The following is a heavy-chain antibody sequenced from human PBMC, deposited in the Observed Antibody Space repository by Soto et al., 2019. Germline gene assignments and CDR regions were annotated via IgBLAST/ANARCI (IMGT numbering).Heavy chain of an antibody. CDR2: IGPASGDT. V-gene: IGHV1-2*02. Sequence: GASVKGSCKASGYTFTGHYIHWVRQAPGQGPEWMGEIGPASGDTRYAQKFQGRVTMTRDTSITTVYMELNNLSPDDTAVYYCGRGRSGQLVVFYWGQGTPVTVSS. J-gene: IGHJ4*02. CDR3: GRGRSGQLVVFY. D-gene: IGHD3-10*01. CDR1: GYTFTGHY.